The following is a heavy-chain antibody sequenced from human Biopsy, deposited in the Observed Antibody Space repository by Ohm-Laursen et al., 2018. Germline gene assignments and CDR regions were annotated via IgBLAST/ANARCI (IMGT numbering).Heavy chain of an antibody. Sequence: SVKVSCKASGYTFTNYGISWVRQAPGQGLEWMGWISPYNGDTDYAQKLQGRVTMTTDTSTSTAYMDLRSLRSDDTAVCYCARDRWPHVTLLGLVVFDFWGQGTLVIVSS. CDR2: ISPYNGDT. J-gene: IGHJ4*02. CDR3: ARDRWPHVTLLGLVVFDF. CDR1: GYTFTNYG. D-gene: IGHD3-3*01. V-gene: IGHV1-18*01.